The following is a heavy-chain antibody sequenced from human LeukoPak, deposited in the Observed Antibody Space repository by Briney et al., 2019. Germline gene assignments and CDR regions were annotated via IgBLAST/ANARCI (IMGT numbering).Heavy chain of an antibody. CDR1: GGSISSYY. Sequence: KPSETLSLTCTVSGGSISSYYWSWIRQPPGKGLEWIGYIYYSGSTNYNPSLKSRVTISVDTSKNQFSLKLSSVTAADTAVYYCARLPPYYHGSGSYLYYYYGMDVWGQGTTVTVSS. V-gene: IGHV4-59*08. J-gene: IGHJ6*02. D-gene: IGHD3-10*01. CDR3: ARLPPYYHGSGSYLYYYYGMDV. CDR2: IYYSGST.